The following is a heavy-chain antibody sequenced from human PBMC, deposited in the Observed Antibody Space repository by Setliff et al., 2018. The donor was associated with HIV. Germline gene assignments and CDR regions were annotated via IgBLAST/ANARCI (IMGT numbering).Heavy chain of an antibody. CDR2: IRHHGREK. CDR1: GFTFSSYG. V-gene: IGHV3-30*02. D-gene: IGHD2-21*02. J-gene: IGHJ6*02. CDR3: ARGASCGGDCYGPYFYYSGMDV. Sequence: GGSLRLSCAASGFTFSSYGMHWVRHAPGKGLEWVTYIRHHGREKYYADSVKGRFTISRDNSKNTLNLQMNSLRTEDTAVYYCARGASCGGDCYGPYFYYSGMDVWGQGTTVTVSS.